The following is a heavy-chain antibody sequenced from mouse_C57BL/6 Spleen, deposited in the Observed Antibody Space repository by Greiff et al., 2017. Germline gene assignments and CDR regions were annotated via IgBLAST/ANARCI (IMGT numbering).Heavy chain of an antibody. J-gene: IGHJ2*01. Sequence: VQLQQSGAELVRPGTSVKVSCKASGYAFTNYLIEWVKQRPGQGLEWIGVLNPGSGGTNYNEKFKGKATLTADKSSSTAYMQLSSLTSEDSAVYFCARWDSTTAYFDYWGQGTTLTVSS. CDR2: LNPGSGGT. D-gene: IGHD1-2*01. CDR1: GYAFTNYL. CDR3: ARWDSTTAYFDY. V-gene: IGHV1-54*01.